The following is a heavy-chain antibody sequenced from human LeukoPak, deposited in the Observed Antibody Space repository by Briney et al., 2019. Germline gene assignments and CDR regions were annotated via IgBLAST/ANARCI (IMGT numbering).Heavy chain of an antibody. D-gene: IGHD6-13*01. V-gene: IGHV3-11*01. CDR1: GFTLSDYY. CDR2: ISRGGSTI. J-gene: IGHJ4*02. CDR3: ARVHSSSWSYFDY. Sequence: GGSLRLSCAASGFTLSDYYMNWIRQAPGKGLEWVSHISRGGSTIYYADSVKGRFTISRDNAKNSLYLQMNSLRAEDTAVYYCARVHSSSWSYFDYWGQGTQVTVSS.